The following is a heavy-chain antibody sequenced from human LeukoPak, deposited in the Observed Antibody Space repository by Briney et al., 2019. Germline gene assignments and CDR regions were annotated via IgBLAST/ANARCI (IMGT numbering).Heavy chain of an antibody. CDR2: ISGSGATT. V-gene: IGHV3-23*01. J-gene: IGHJ6*04. CDR3: ARAVGHGSGSPRMDV. D-gene: IGHD3-10*01. Sequence: GGSLRLSCAGSQFTFHTYLLSWVRQAPGKGLEWVSSISGSGATTDYADSVKGRFTISRDNAKNSLYLQMNSLRADDTAVYYCARAVGHGSGSPRMDVWGNGTTVTVSS. CDR1: QFTFHTYL.